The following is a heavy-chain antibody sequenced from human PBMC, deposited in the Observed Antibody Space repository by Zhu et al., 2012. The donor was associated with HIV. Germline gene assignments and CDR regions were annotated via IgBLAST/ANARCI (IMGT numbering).Heavy chain of an antibody. CDR2: IHHSGTT. D-gene: IGHD3-10*01. V-gene: IGHV4-30-4*08. J-gene: IGHJ6*03. CDR1: GGSISSGDYY. Sequence: QVQLQESGPGLVKPSQTLSLTCTVSGGSISSGDYYWSWIRQPPGKGLEWIAYIHHSGTTYYNPSLKSRLSISIDTSKNQFSLRLSSVSAADTAVYFCARAGGSGTYYYYYMDVWGKGPRSPSP. CDR3: ARAGGSGTYYYYYMDV.